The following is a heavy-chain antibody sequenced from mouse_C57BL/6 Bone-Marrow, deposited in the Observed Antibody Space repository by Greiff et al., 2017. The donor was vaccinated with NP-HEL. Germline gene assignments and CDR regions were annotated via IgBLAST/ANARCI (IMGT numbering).Heavy chain of an antibody. V-gene: IGHV1-62-2*01. CDR2: FYPGSGSI. J-gene: IGHJ3*01. D-gene: IGHD4-1*01. Sequence: VQRVESGAELVKPGASVKLSCKASGYTFTEYTIHWVKQRSGQGLEWIGWFYPGSGSIKYNEKFKDKATLTAAKYSSTVYMELSRLTSEDSAVYFCARHEEAGTFAWFAYWGQGTLVTVSA. CDR3: ARHEEAGTFAWFAY. CDR1: GYTFTEYT.